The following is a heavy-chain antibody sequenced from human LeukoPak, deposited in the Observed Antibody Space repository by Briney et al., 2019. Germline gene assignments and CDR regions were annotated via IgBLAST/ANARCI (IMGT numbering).Heavy chain of an antibody. CDR2: IHYSGSP. J-gene: IGHJ5*02. CDR3: ARDSGYDSRGFYYGGFDP. CDR1: GGSFSSGAYY. Sequence: SQTLSLTCTVSGGSFSSGAYYWSWIRQLPGKGLEWIGNIHYSGSPYYNPSLKSRVSISGDTSKNQSPLTLSSVTVADTAVYYCARDSGYDSRGFYYGGFDPWGQGILVTVSS. V-gene: IGHV4-31*03. D-gene: IGHD3-22*01.